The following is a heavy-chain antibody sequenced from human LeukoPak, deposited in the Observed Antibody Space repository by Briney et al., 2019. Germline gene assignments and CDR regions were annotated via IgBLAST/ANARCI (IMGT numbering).Heavy chain of an antibody. CDR3: ARGYEGYLDY. J-gene: IGHJ4*02. D-gene: IGHD3-3*01. Sequence: SEALSLTCTVYGESFNVYFWSWIRQPPGKGLEWIGEINHIGRTNSDPSVKSRVTMSIDTSKNQFSLKLTSVSAADTAVYYCARGYEGYLDYWGQGTLVTVSS. CDR2: INHIGRT. V-gene: IGHV4-34*01. CDR1: GESFNVYF.